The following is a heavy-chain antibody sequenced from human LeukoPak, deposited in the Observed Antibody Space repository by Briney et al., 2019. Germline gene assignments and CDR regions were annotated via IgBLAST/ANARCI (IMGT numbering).Heavy chain of an antibody. Sequence: GGSLRLSCAASGFTFSSYSMNWVRQAPGKGLEWVSSISSSSTYIYYADSVKGRFTISRDNAKNPLSLEMNSLRVEDTAVYYCARTVAGSEDYWGQGTLVTVSS. D-gene: IGHD6-19*01. CDR1: GFTFSSYS. V-gene: IGHV3-21*01. CDR3: ARTVAGSEDY. CDR2: ISSSSTYI. J-gene: IGHJ4*02.